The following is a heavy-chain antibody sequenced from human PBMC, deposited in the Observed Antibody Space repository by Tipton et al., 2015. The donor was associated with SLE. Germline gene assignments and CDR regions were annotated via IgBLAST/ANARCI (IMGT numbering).Heavy chain of an antibody. CDR3: ARDSPTVAGTFDS. D-gene: IGHD6-19*01. J-gene: IGHJ4*02. CDR1: GGSINIYF. Sequence: TLSLTCTVSGGSINIYFWSWIRQPAGKELEWVGRINSSWRTNYNPSLKGRVTMSVDTSKSHFSLKLTSVTAADTAVYYCARDSPTVAGTFDSWGQGTLVIVS. CDR2: INSSWRT. V-gene: IGHV4-4*07.